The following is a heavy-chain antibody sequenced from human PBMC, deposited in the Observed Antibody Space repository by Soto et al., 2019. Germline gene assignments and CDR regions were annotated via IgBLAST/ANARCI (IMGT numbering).Heavy chain of an antibody. CDR3: ARGPPRHLSGWFHTDS. V-gene: IGHV4-34*01. Sequence: QEQLQQWGAGLLRPSETLALTCSFHGGSFSDYSWSWIRQPPGQGLEWLGEISQRGNTNYNPALKRRAAILVETAYNQVSLKLSSVTVADTAVYYCARGPPRHLSGWFHTDSWGPGTPVTVSS. J-gene: IGHJ4*02. CDR2: ISQRGNT. CDR1: GGSFSDYS. D-gene: IGHD6-19*01.